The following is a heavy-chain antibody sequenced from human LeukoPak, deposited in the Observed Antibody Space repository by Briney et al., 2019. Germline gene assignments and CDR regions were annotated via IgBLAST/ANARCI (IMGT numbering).Heavy chain of an antibody. V-gene: IGHV3-74*01. J-gene: IGHJ4*02. CDR1: GFSFSRYW. D-gene: IGHD1-1*01. CDR3: ARDQDGMGTTMDL. Sequence: PGGSLRLSCSASGFSFSRYWMHWVRQAPGEGLMWVLRINSDGSSTWYADPVKGRFTISRDNARNTLSLQMSSLGVEDTALYYCARDQDGMGTTMDLWGQGTQVIVSS. CDR2: INSDGSST.